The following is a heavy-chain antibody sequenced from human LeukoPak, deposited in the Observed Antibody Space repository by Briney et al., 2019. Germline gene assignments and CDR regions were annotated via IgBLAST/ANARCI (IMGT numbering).Heavy chain of an antibody. CDR1: GFTFSSAW. V-gene: IGHV3-74*01. Sequence: GGSLRLSCAASGFTFSSAWMHWVRQTPGKGLVWVSRINSDGISTNYADSVKGRFTISRDNAKNMVNLQMNSLRAEDTAIYYCTRDYSYAMAVWGQGTTVTVSS. CDR2: INSDGIST. CDR3: TRDYSYAMAV. D-gene: IGHD2-21*01. J-gene: IGHJ6*02.